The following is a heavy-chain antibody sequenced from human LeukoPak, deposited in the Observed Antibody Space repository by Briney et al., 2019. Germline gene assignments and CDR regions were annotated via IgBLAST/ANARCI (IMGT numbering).Heavy chain of an antibody. V-gene: IGHV3-49*04. J-gene: IGHJ6*02. CDR2: IRSKAYGGTT. D-gene: IGHD4-17*01. CDR1: GFTFGDYA. CDR3: TREYGDYPCYYGMDV. Sequence: GGSLRLSCTASGFTFGDYAMSWVRQAPGKGLEWVGFIRSKAYGGTTEYAASVEGRFTISRDGSKSIAYLQMDSLKTEDTAVYYCTREYGDYPCYYGMDVWGQGTTVTVSS.